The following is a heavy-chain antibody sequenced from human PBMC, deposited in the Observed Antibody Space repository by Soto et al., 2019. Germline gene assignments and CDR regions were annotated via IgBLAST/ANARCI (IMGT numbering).Heavy chain of an antibody. CDR2: ISPYDGNT. V-gene: IGHV1-18*01. D-gene: IGHD3-22*01. CDR3: ARGGYYDSSGSRNYHYYGMNV. J-gene: IGHJ6*02. Sequence: QVQLVQSGGEVKKPGASVKVSCKASGYTFSSYGINWVRQAPGQGLEWLGWISPYDGNTKYAQILQGRVSMTTDTSTKTAYMEVRGLRSDDTAEYYCARGGYYDSSGSRNYHYYGMNVWGQGTTVTVSS. CDR1: GYTFSSYG.